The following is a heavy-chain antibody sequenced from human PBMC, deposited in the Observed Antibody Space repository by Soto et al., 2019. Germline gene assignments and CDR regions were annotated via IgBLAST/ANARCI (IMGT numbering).Heavy chain of an antibody. J-gene: IGHJ4*02. D-gene: IGHD5-18*01. CDR1: GFTVSNYA. CDR3: ARPTYTYVSLYFFDL. Sequence: XGCLRLSCAASGFTVSNYALSWVRQSPGRGLEWVASISDRGGSTKYADSVNGRFTISRDNSRNTLFLQMDTLRAEDTAVYYCARPTYTYVSLYFFDLCGQRTLVTVSS. CDR2: ISDRGGST. V-gene: IGHV3-23*01.